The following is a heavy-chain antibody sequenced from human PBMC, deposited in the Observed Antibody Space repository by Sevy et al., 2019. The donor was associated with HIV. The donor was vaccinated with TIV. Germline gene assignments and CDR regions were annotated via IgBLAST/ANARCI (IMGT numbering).Heavy chain of an antibody. CDR1: GFTFSSYG. Sequence: GGSLRLSCAASGFTFSSYGMHWVRQAPGKGLEWVAVIWYDGSNKYYADPVKGRFTISGDNSMNTLYLQMNSLRAEDTAVYYCAGDVGHSSGFHAFHYWGQGTLVTVSS. CDR3: AGDVGHSSGFHAFHY. CDR2: IWYDGSNK. D-gene: IGHD6-19*01. V-gene: IGHV3-33*01. J-gene: IGHJ4*02.